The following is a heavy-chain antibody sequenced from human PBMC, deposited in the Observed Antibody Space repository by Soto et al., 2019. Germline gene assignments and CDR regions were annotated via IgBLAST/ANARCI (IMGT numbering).Heavy chain of an antibody. CDR2: SNNGGGNI. Sequence: GGSLRLSCAASGFTFTYYSLNLVRQAPGKGLEWLAYSNNGGGNISYADSVRGRFTISRDNAKNSLYLQMNSLKTEDTALYYCTTDSYMTTIIVRFDYWGHGTQVTVSP. D-gene: IGHD3-22*01. CDR3: TTDSYMTTIIVRFDY. J-gene: IGHJ4*01. V-gene: IGHV3-48*01. CDR1: GFTFTYYS.